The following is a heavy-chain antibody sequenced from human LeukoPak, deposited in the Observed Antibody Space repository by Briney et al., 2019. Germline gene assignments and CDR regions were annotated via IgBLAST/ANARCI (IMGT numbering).Heavy chain of an antibody. D-gene: IGHD5-24*01. CDR1: EFTFSNYF. CDR2: ISGSSSYI. CDR3: ARGEDKATITGSDY. Sequence: GGSLRLSCAASEFTFSNYFMNWVRQAPGKGLEWVSAISGSSSYIYYADSVKGRFTISRDNAKNTLYLQMSSLRADDTAVYFCARGEDKATITGSDYWGQGTLVTVSS. J-gene: IGHJ4*02. V-gene: IGHV3-21*01.